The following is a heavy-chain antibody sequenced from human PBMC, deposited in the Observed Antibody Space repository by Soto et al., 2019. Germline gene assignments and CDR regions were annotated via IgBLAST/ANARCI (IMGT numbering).Heavy chain of an antibody. CDR1: GYTFTSYG. V-gene: IGHV1-18*01. CDR2: ISAYNGNT. J-gene: IGHJ6*02. D-gene: IGHD3-22*01. CDR3: ARYTYYYDSSGYPAKYYGMDV. Sequence: VASVKVSCKASGYTFTSYGISWVRQAPGQGLEWMGWISAYNGNTNYAQKLQGRVTMTSDTSTSTAYMELRSLRSDDTAVYYCARYTYYYDSSGYPAKYYGMDVWGQGTTVTVSS.